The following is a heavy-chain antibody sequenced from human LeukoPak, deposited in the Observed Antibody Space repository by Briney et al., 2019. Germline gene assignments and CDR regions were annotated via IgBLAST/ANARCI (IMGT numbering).Heavy chain of an antibody. D-gene: IGHD2-15*01. CDR3: ARDLIVVNWFDP. CDR1: GYTFTGYY. V-gene: IGHV1-2*06. Sequence: ASVKVSCKASGYTFTGYYMHWVRLAHGQGLERMGRINPNSGGTNYAQKFQGRVTMTRDTSISTAYMELSRLRSDDTAVYYCARDLIVVNWFDPWGQGTLVTVSS. J-gene: IGHJ5*02. CDR2: INPNSGGT.